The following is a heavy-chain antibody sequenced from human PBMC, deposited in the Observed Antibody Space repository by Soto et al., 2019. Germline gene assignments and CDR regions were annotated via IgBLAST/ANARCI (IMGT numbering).Heavy chain of an antibody. CDR2: FNPYSGGA. J-gene: IGHJ3*02. Sequence: QVQLVQSGAEVKKPGASVKVSCEASGYTFTDYFIHWVRQAPGQGLEWIGGFNPYSGGADLSQKFQGRVTMTRDTSISTAYMEVSSLRSDDTAVFYCARLMHYSHSGGSSHSGFDMWGQGTLVTVSS. V-gene: IGHV1-2*02. CDR3: ARLMHYSHSGGSSHSGFDM. CDR1: GYTFTDYF. D-gene: IGHD2-21*01.